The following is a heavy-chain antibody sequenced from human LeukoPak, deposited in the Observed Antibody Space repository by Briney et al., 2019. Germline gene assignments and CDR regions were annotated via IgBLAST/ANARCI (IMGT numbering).Heavy chain of an antibody. CDR3: AKGRVIDATAPGDY. V-gene: IGHV3-23*01. CDR1: GFTFSSYS. CDR2: ISGSGGNI. Sequence: GGSLRLSCAASGFTFSSYSMTWVRQAPGKGLEWVSAISGSGGNIYYADSVRGRFTISRDNSWNTVYLQLHSLRAVDTALYYCAKGRVIDATAPGDYWGQGTLVTVSS. D-gene: IGHD2-15*01. J-gene: IGHJ4*02.